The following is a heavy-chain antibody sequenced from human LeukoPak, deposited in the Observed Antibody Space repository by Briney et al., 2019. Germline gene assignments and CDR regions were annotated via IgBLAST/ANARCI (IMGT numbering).Heavy chain of an antibody. CDR1: GFTFSNYG. CDR2: ISSNTRII. V-gene: IGHV3-48*01. Sequence: GGSLRLSCAASGFTFSNYGMNWVRQTPGKGLEWVSYISSNTRIIDYADSVKGRFTISRDNAKNSLYLQMNSLRAEDTAVYYCARGGAARPDYWGQGTLLTVSS. D-gene: IGHD6-6*01. J-gene: IGHJ4*02. CDR3: ARGGAARPDY.